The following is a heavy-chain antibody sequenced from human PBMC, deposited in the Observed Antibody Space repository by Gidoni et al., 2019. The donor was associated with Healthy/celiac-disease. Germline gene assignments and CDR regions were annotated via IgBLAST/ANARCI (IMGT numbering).Heavy chain of an antibody. Sequence: QVQLQQWRAGLLKPSETLSLPCAVYGGSFSGYYWSWIRQPPGKGLEWIGEINHSGSTNYNPSLKSRVTISVDTSKNQFSLKLSSVTAADTAVYYCARSPAAISLRGWFDPWGQGTLVTVSS. D-gene: IGHD2-2*02. CDR1: GGSFSGYY. CDR2: INHSGST. V-gene: IGHV4-34*01. CDR3: ARSPAAISLRGWFDP. J-gene: IGHJ5*02.